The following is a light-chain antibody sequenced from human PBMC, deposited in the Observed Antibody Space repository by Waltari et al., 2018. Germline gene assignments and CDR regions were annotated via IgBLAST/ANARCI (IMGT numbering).Light chain of an antibody. CDR3: QQYNNWPRT. V-gene: IGKV3-15*01. J-gene: IGKJ1*01. CDR2: GAS. Sequence: EIVMTRCPAPLSVSPGERDTLSCRASQSVSSNLAWFQQKPGQAPRLLIYGASPRATGIPARFSGSGSGTEFTLTISSMQSEDFAVYYCQQYNNWPRTFGQGTKVEIE. CDR1: QSVSSN.